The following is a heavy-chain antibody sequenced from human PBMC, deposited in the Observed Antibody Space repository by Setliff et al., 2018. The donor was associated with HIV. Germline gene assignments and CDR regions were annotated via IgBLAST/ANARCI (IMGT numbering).Heavy chain of an antibody. V-gene: IGHV4-39*07. J-gene: IGHJ4*02. CDR2: FAYSGTTMYT. CDR3: ARGPPFAY. Sequence: SETLSLTCTVSGGSFIGSSFQSTWIRQTPGKGLEWIADFAYSGTTMYTNYNPSLESRVIISEDTSRDQFFLKLTSVTADDTGIYYCARGPPFAYWGQGLLVTVSS. CDR1: GGSFIGSSFQ.